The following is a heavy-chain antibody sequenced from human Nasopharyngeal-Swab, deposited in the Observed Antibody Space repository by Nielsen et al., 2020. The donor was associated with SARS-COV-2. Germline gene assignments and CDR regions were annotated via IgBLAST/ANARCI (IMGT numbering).Heavy chain of an antibody. CDR2: IYYSGST. V-gene: IGHV4-39*01. D-gene: IGHD3-22*01. J-gene: IGHJ5*02. CDR1: GGSISSSSYY. Sequence: GSLRLSCTVSGGSISSSSYYWGWIRQPPGKGLEWIGSIYYSGSTYYSPSLKSRVTISVDTSKNQFSLKLISVTAADTAVYYCASNYYDSSGYYFWFDPWGQGTLVTVSS. CDR3: ASNYYDSSGYYFWFDP.